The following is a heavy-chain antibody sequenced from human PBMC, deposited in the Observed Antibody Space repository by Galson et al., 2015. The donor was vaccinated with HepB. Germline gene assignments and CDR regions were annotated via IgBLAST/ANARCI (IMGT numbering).Heavy chain of an antibody. D-gene: IGHD2-15*01. Sequence: SLRLSCAASGFTFSSYAMHWVRQAPGKGLEWVAVISYDGSNKYYADSVKGRFTISRDNSKNTLYLQMNSLRAEDTAVYYCARDLRCSGGSCDLWRWGQGTLVTVSS. V-gene: IGHV3-30*04. CDR1: GFTFSSYA. CDR3: ARDLRCSGGSCDLWR. J-gene: IGHJ4*02. CDR2: ISYDGSNK.